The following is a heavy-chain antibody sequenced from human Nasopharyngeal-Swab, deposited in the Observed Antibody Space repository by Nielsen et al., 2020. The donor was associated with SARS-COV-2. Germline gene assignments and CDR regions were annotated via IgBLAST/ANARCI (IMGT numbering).Heavy chain of an antibody. D-gene: IGHD3-22*01. CDR2: IYSGGST. Sequence: GESLKISCAASGFTVSSNYMSRVRQAPGKGLEWVSVIYSGGSTYYADSVKGRFTISRDNSKNTLYLQMNSLRAEDTAVYYCAKEAYGAVSGESYYYDSSGFGYWGQGTLVTVSS. J-gene: IGHJ4*02. CDR3: AKEAYGAVSGESYYYDSSGFGY. CDR1: GFTVSSNY. V-gene: IGHV3-53*01.